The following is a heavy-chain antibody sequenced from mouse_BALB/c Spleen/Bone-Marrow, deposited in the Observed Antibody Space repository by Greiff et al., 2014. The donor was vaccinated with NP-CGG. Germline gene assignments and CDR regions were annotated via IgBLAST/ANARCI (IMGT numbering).Heavy chain of an antibody. Sequence: QVQLKQPGPELVKPGASVRMSCKASGYTFTNYYIHWGKQRPGKGLEWIGWIYPRNVNTNYNEKFRGKATLTADKSSSTAYMQLSSLTSEDSAVYFCARWLLPYYAMDYWGQGTSVTVSS. CDR3: ARWLLPYYAMDY. D-gene: IGHD2-3*01. CDR2: IYPRNVNT. CDR1: GYTFTNYY. V-gene: IGHV1S56*01. J-gene: IGHJ4*01.